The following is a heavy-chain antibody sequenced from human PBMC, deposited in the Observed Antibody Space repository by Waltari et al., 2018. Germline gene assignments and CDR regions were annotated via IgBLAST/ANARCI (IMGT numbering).Heavy chain of an antibody. D-gene: IGHD1-7*01. J-gene: IGHJ4*02. Sequence: EVQLLESGGGLVQPGGSLRLSCAASGFTFSTYAMSWVRQAPGKGLGWVSTISGSGGSTYYADSVKGRFTISRDNSKNTLYLQMNSLRAEDTAVYYCAKRLTGTTDCWGQGTLVTVSS. CDR3: AKRLTGTTDC. CDR2: ISGSGGST. CDR1: GFTFSTYA. V-gene: IGHV3-23*01.